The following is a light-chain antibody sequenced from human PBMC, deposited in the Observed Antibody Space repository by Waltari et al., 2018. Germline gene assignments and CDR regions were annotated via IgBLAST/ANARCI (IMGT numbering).Light chain of an antibody. Sequence: DIQMTQSPSTLSASVGDRVIFSCRASQSISKWLAWYQQKPWKAPKLLIYKTSTSESWVPSMFSGRGSGTEFTLTMSRLPPDDFATYYCQQYNSYSLLSFGGGTKVEIK. V-gene: IGKV1-5*03. CDR2: KTS. CDR1: QSISKW. CDR3: QQYNSYSLLS. J-gene: IGKJ4*01.